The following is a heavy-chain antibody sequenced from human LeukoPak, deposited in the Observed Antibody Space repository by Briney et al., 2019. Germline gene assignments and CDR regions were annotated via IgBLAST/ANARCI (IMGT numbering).Heavy chain of an antibody. D-gene: IGHD3-16*01. J-gene: IGHJ4*02. CDR1: GFTFRNYA. CDR2: ISGVGGST. CDR3: AKRTVGEGPPFDY. V-gene: IGHV3-23*01. Sequence: GGSLRLSCAASGFTFRNYAMTWVRQAPGKGLEWVSAISGVGGSTYYADSVKGRFTISRDNSKSTLYLQMNSLRAEDTAVYYCAKRTVGEGPPFDYWGQGTLVTVSS.